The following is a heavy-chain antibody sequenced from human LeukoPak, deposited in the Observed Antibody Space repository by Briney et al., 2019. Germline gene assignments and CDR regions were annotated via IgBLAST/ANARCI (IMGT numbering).Heavy chain of an antibody. D-gene: IGHD3-10*01. CDR2: ISYDGSNK. CDR3: AKSGPYGSGSYYLDY. V-gene: IGHV3-30*18. Sequence: GGSLRLSCAASGSTFSSYRIHWVRQAPGKGLEWVAVISYDGSNKYYAASVKGRFTISRDNSKNTLYLQMNSLRAEDTAVYCCAKSGPYGSGSYYLDYWGQGTLVTVSS. J-gene: IGHJ4*02. CDR1: GSTFSSYR.